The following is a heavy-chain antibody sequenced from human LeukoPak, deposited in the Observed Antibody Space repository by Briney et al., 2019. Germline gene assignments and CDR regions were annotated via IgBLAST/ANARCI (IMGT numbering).Heavy chain of an antibody. CDR2: ISGSGGST. J-gene: IGHJ4*02. CDR3: AKDQGVAVAGGFDY. D-gene: IGHD6-19*01. Sequence: SGASLRLSCAASGFTFSSYAMSWVRQAPGEGLEWVSAISGSGGSTYYADSVKGRFTISRDNSKNTLYLQMNSLRAEDTAVYYCAKDQGVAVAGGFDYWGQGTLVTVSS. V-gene: IGHV3-23*01. CDR1: GFTFSSYA.